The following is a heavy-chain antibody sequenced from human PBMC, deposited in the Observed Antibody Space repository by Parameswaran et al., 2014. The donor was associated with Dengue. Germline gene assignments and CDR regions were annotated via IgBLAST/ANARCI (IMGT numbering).Heavy chain of an antibody. V-gene: IGHV4-34*01. D-gene: IGHD5-24*01. CDR2: INHSGST. CDR3: ARQGRWLQPFGY. Sequence: RWIRQPPGKGLEWIGEINHSGSTNYNPSLKSRVTISVDTSKNQFSLKLSSVTAADTAVYYCARQGRWLQPFGYWGQGTLVTVSS. J-gene: IGHJ4*02.